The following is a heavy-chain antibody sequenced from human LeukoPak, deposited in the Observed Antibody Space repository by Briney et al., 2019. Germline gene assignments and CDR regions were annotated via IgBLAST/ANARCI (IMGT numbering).Heavy chain of an antibody. CDR1: VFSFRVYA. CDR3: AKVRTTSYYDTSECFDY. V-gene: IGHV3-23*01. Sequence: PGGSLRLSCAASVFSFRVYAMTWVRQAPGKGLEWVSAIRSGGDTTYYADAVKGRFTISRDNSKNTLFLQMNSLRAEDTAVYYCAKVRTTSYYDTSECFDYWGQGTLVTVSS. CDR2: IRSGGDTT. J-gene: IGHJ4*02. D-gene: IGHD3-22*01.